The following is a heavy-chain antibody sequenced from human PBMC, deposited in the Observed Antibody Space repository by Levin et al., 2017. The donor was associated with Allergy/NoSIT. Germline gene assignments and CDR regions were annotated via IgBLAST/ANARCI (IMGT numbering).Heavy chain of an antibody. Sequence: SQTLSLTCTVSGGSISSYYWSWIRQPPGKGLEWIGYIYYSGSTNYNPSLKSRVTISVDTSKNQFSLKLSSVTAADTAVYYCAREVYGDRDAFDIWGQGTMVTVSS. CDR3: AREVYGDRDAFDI. CDR2: IYYSGST. D-gene: IGHD4-17*01. J-gene: IGHJ3*02. V-gene: IGHV4-59*01. CDR1: GGSISSYY.